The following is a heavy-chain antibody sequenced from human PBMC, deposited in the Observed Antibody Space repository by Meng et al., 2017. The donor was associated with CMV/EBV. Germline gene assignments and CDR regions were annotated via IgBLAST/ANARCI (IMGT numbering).Heavy chain of an antibody. Sequence: SETLSLTCSVSGASINNSRSYWGWIRQSPGTGLEWIASIFHTGNTFYNPSLKSRVSVSVEVSKNQFSLKLSSVTAADTAVYYCAREIVVVPAAIDYFDYWGQGTLVTVSS. D-gene: IGHD2-2*02. V-gene: IGHV4-39*07. CDR3: AREIVVVPAAIDYFDY. CDR2: IFHTGNT. J-gene: IGHJ4*02. CDR1: GASINNSRSY.